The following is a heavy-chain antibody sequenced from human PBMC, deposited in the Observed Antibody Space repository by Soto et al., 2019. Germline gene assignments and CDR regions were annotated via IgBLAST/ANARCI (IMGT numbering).Heavy chain of an antibody. CDR1: GFTFSNYW. CDR3: ARGDCVGGTCYSLAGSFYYYMDV. CDR2: INSDGSVS. D-gene: IGHD2-15*01. J-gene: IGHJ6*03. V-gene: IGHV3-74*02. Sequence: EVQLVESGGGLVQPGGSLRLSRAASGFTFSNYWMYWVRQAPGKGLEWVSRINSDGSVSSHADSVRGRLTISRDNVKNTLYLHMDSLRAEDTAVYFCARGDCVGGTCYSLAGSFYYYMDVWGKGTTVTVFS.